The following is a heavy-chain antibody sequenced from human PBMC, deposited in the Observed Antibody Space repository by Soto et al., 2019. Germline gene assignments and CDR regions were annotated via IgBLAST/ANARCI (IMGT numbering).Heavy chain of an antibody. V-gene: IGHV3-23*01. CDR3: TRSRGFGGMDV. J-gene: IGHJ6*02. D-gene: IGHD3-22*01. CDR2: ISGSGDGT. Sequence: QPGGSLRLSSAASGFTVNSHVMSWVRQAPGKGLEWVSSISGSGDGTYYGDSVKGRFTISRDSSSSTVYLEMKNLRGEDTAVYFCTRSRGFGGMDVWGQGTTVTVSS. CDR1: GFTVNSHV.